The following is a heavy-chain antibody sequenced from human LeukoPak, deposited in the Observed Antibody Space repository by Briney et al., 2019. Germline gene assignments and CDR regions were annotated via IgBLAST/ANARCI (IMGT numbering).Heavy chain of an antibody. CDR3: ARSGYSYGFAFDI. D-gene: IGHD5-18*01. V-gene: IGHV1-69*04. CDR1: GGTFSSYA. CDR2: IIPILGIA. Sequence: ASVKVSCKASGGTFSSYAISWVRQAPGQGLEWMGRIIPILGIANYAQKLQGRVTITADKSTSTAYMELSSLRSEDTAVYYCARSGYSYGFAFDIWGQGTMVTVSS. J-gene: IGHJ3*02.